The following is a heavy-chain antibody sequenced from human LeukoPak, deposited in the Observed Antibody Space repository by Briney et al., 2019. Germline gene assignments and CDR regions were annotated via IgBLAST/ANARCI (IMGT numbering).Heavy chain of an antibody. D-gene: IGHD2-2*01. CDR3: ARGGPPCGSSSCQNWFDS. V-gene: IGHV1-46*01. CDR1: GYTFTNYY. CDR2: INPSGGST. Sequence: ASVKVSCKASGYTFTNYYMHWVRQAPGQGLEWMGIINPSGGSTSYAQKFQGRVTMTRDTSTSTVCMELSSLRSEDTAAYYCARGGPPCGSSSCQNWFDSWGQGTLVTVSS. J-gene: IGHJ5*01.